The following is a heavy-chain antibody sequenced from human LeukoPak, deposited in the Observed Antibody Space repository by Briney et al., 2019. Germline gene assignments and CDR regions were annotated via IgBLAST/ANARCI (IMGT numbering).Heavy chain of an antibody. D-gene: IGHD3-22*01. CDR1: GYTFTSYA. CDR2: INAGNGNT. CDR3: ARGVHVRKYDSNQNSFDP. J-gene: IGHJ5*02. Sequence: ASVKVSCKASGYTFTSYAMHWVRQAPGQRLEWMGWINAGNGNTKYSQEFQGRVTITRDTSASTVYMELSSLRSEDTAVYYCARGVHVRKYDSNQNSFDPWGQGTLVTVSS. V-gene: IGHV1-3*01.